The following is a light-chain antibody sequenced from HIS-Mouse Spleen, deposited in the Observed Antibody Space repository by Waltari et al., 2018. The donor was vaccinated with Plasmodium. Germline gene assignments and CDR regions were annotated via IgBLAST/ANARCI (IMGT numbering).Light chain of an antibody. CDR2: WAS. V-gene: IGKV4-1*01. CDR3: QQYYSTPLT. Sequence: DIVMTQSPDSLAVSLGERATINCKSSQSVLYSSNNKNYLAWYQKKPGQPPKLLIYWASTQESGFPDRVSGSGSGTDFTLTISSLQAEDVAVYYCQQYYSTPLTFGGGTKVEIK. CDR1: QSVLYSSNNKNY. J-gene: IGKJ4*01.